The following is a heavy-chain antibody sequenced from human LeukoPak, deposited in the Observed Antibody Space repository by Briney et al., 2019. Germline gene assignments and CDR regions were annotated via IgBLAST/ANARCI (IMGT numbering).Heavy chain of an antibody. D-gene: IGHD5-24*01. CDR3: ARDYKYAFYN. CDR2: IGIDRGNT. J-gene: IGHJ4*02. CDR1: GFTFSDYS. V-gene: IGHV3-48*04. Sequence: GGSLRLSCAASGFTFSDYSMNWDRQAPGKGLEWVSYIGIDRGNTNYADSVKGRFTISGDNAKNSLYLQMNSLRVEDTAVYYCARDYKYAFYNWGQGDLCTVSS.